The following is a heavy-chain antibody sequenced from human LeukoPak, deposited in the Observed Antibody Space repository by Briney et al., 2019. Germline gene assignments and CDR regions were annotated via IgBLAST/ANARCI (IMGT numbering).Heavy chain of an antibody. V-gene: IGHV3-53*01. D-gene: IGHD1-1*01. J-gene: IGHJ6*03. CDR2: IYSGGST. Sequence: PGGSLRLSCAASGFTVSSNYMSWVRQAPGKGLEWVSVIYSGGSTYYADSVKGRFTISRDNSKNTLCLQMNSLRAEDTAVYYCARGLNDGFGSYMDVWGKGTTVTVSS. CDR3: ARGLNDGFGSYMDV. CDR1: GFTVSSNY.